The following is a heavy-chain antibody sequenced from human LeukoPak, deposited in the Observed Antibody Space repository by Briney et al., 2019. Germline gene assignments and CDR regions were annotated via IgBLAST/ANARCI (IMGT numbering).Heavy chain of an antibody. J-gene: IGHJ6*03. Sequence: SETLSLTCTVSGGSISSSSYYWGWIRQPPGKGLEWIGSIYYSGSTYYNPSLKSRVTISVDTSKNQFSLKVNSVTAADTAVYYCARVEEGYGSGRRENYYYYYVDVWGKGTTVTISS. CDR2: IYYSGST. CDR1: GGSISSSSYY. D-gene: IGHD3-10*01. CDR3: ARVEEGYGSGRRENYYYYYVDV. V-gene: IGHV4-39*07.